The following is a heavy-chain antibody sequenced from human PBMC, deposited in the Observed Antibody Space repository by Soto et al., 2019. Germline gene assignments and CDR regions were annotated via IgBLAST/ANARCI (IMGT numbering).Heavy chain of an antibody. J-gene: IGHJ6*02. V-gene: IGHV3-7*03. Sequence: EVQLVESGGGLVQPGGSLRLSCAASGFAFSSFSMAWVRQPPGKGLEWVANIKHDGGEKYSVDSLKGRFSVSRDNAKNSLYRQINSLRAEDTAVYYCARGRDYNYGMDVWGQGTSVTVSS. CDR1: GFAFSSFS. CDR2: IKHDGGEK. CDR3: ARGRDYNYGMDV.